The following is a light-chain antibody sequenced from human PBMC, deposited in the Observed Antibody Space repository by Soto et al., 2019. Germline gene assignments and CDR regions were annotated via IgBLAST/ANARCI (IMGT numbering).Light chain of an antibody. V-gene: IGKV1-8*01. CDR2: VAS. CDR3: QQYYSYPRT. Sequence: AIRMTQSPSSFSASTGDRVTITCRAGQGISSYLAWYQQKPGKAPKLLIYVASTLQSGVPSRFSGSGSGTDFTLTISCLQSEDFATYYCQQYYSYPRTFGQGTKVDIK. CDR1: QGISSY. J-gene: IGKJ1*01.